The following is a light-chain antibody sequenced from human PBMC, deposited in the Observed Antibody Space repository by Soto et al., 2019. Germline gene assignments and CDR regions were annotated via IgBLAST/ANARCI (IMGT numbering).Light chain of an antibody. CDR1: QSVLYSSNNKNY. Sequence: DIVMTQSPDSLAVSLGERATIHCKSSQSVLYSSNNKNYLTWYQQKPGQPPKLLIYWASTRESGVPDRFSGSGSGTDFTLTISSLQAEDVAVYYCHQYYSSPYTFGQGTMLEIK. V-gene: IGKV4-1*01. J-gene: IGKJ2*01. CDR3: HQYYSSPYT. CDR2: WAS.